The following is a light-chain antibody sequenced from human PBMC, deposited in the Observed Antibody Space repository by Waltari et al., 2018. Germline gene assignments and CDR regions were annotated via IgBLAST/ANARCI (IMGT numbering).Light chain of an antibody. Sequence: CRARQSVSRAVAWCQQKPGKAHKLLIEGAATRATGSPDRFTGSGSGTDCSLTISSLEPEDFAIYFCQHYVRLPATFGQGTKVEIK. CDR2: GAA. V-gene: IGKV3-20*01. CDR1: QSVSRAV. J-gene: IGKJ1*01. CDR3: QHYVRLPAT.